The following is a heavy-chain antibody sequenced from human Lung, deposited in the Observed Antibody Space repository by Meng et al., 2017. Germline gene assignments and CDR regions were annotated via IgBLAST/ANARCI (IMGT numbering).Heavy chain of an antibody. CDR3: TNDRLNH. J-gene: IGHJ1*01. D-gene: IGHD1-1*01. V-gene: IGHV3-74*01. CDR1: GVTFTDHW. Sequence: VSLVESGGVCVPPGGSLRLSWAASGVTFTDHWMHWVRQGPGKGLVWVSRINRDGTKPTYADSVKGRFTISRDNAKNTLYLQMNNLRAEDTAFYYCTNDRLNHWGQGALVTVSS. CDR2: INRDGTKP.